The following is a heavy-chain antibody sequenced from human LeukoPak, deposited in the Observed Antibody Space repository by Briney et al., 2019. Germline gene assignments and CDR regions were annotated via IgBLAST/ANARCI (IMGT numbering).Heavy chain of an antibody. CDR3: AREKPSGLVIIRGYYFDY. CDR1: GFTFSSYA. D-gene: IGHD3/OR15-3a*01. Sequence: PGGSLRLSCAASGFTFSSYAMHWVRQAPGKGLEWVAVISYDGSNKYYADSVKGRFTISRDNSKNTLYLQMNSLRAEDTAVYYCAREKPSGLVIIRGYYFDYWGQGTLVTVAS. V-gene: IGHV3-30*04. CDR2: ISYDGSNK. J-gene: IGHJ4*02.